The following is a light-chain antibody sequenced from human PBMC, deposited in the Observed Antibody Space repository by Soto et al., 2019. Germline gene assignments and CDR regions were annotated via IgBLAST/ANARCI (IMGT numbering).Light chain of an antibody. V-gene: IGLV3-1*01. CDR1: QLGERH. Sequence: SYALTQTPSVSVSPGQTASMTCNGHQLGERHVSWYQQKTGQSPVLVMYQDTRRPSGIPERYSGSNSGNTATLTISGTQSMDEADYYCQAWDRNAWVFGGGTKVTVL. CDR3: QAWDRNAWV. J-gene: IGLJ3*02. CDR2: QDT.